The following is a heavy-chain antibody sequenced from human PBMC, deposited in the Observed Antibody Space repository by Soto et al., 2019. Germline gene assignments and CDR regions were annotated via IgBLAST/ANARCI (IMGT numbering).Heavy chain of an antibody. CDR2: MSHSGGT. V-gene: IGHV4-34*01. CDR1: GGFVSSGSYY. CDR3: ARVERGTATTVVDAFDI. J-gene: IGHJ3*02. Sequence: QVQLQQWGAGLLKPSETLSLTCAVYGGFVSSGSYYWSWIRQPPGKGLEWIGEMSHSGGTPFNPTLKRRGTKSVDTSKNQCPLKMSSVTAADTALYYCARVERGTATTVVDAFDIWGPGTMVTVSS. D-gene: IGHD1-1*01.